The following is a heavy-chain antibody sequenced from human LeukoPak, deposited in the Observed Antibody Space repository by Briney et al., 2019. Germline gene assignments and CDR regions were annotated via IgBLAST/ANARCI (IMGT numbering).Heavy chain of an antibody. J-gene: IGHJ5*02. Sequence: ASVKVSCKASGYTFTSYGISWVRQAPGQGLEWMGWISAYNGNTNYAQKLQGGVTMTTDTSTSTAYMELRSLRSDDTAVYYCARDCRRYCSGGSCFCWFDPWGQGTLVTVSS. CDR2: ISAYNGNT. V-gene: IGHV1-18*01. CDR3: ARDCRRYCSGGSCFCWFDP. D-gene: IGHD2-15*01. CDR1: GYTFTSYG.